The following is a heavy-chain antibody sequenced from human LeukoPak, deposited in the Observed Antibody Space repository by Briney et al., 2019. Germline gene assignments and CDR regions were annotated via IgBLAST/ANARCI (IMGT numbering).Heavy chain of an antibody. V-gene: IGHV3-30*04. Sequence: GGSLRLSCAASGFTFSSYAMRWVRQAPGKGLEWVAVISYDGSNKYYADSVKGRFTISRDNSKNTLYLQMNSLRAEDTAVYYCAREGESGSHDYWGQGTLVTVSS. J-gene: IGHJ4*02. CDR2: ISYDGSNK. CDR3: AREGESGSHDY. D-gene: IGHD3-10*01. CDR1: GFTFSSYA.